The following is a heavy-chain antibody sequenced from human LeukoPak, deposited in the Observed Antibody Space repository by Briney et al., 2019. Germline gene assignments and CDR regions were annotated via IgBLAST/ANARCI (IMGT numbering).Heavy chain of an antibody. Sequence: GGSLSLSCVASGFSFSSFWMTWVRQAPGNGLEWVASIKQHASEKHYVDSVKGRFTISRDDARNSVSLHMSSLRDDDTALYYCTRGGSRYYACWSDPWGQGSLVTVSS. D-gene: IGHD3-22*01. CDR1: GFSFSSFW. V-gene: IGHV3-7*03. CDR2: IKQHASEK. J-gene: IGHJ5*02. CDR3: TRGGSRYYACWSDP.